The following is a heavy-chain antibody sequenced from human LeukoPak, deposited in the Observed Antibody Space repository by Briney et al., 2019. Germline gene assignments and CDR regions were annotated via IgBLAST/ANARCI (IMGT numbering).Heavy chain of an antibody. Sequence: SETLSLTCTVSGGSISSGSYYWSWIRQPAGKGLEWIGRIYTSGSTNYNPSLKSRVTISVDTSKNQFSLKLSSVTAADTALYYCARGRRDGYNFYWYFDLWGRGTLVTVSS. D-gene: IGHD5-24*01. CDR3: ARGRRDGYNFYWYFDL. CDR1: GGSISSGSYY. J-gene: IGHJ2*01. CDR2: IYTSGST. V-gene: IGHV4-61*02.